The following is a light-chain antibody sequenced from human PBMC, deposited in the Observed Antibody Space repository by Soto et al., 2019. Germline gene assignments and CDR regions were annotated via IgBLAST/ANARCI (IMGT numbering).Light chain of an antibody. V-gene: IGKV3-11*01. CDR3: QQYNNWPFIT. CDR1: QSVSSY. J-gene: IGKJ5*01. Sequence: EIGLTQSPATLSLSPGERAPLSCRASQSVSSYLAWYQQKPGQAPRLLIYDASNRATGIPARFSGSGSGTDFTLTISSLEPEDFAVYYCQQYNNWPFITFGQGTRLEI. CDR2: DAS.